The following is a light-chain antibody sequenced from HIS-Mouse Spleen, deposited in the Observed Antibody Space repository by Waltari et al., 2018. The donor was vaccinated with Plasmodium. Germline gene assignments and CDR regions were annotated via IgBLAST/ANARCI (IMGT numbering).Light chain of an antibody. CDR2: KDR. V-gene: IGLV3-27*01. J-gene: IGLJ3*02. CDR1: VLAKQS. CDR3: YSAADNNLV. Sequence: SYELTQPSSVSVSPGQTARITCPGDVLAKQSARWFQQKPGQAPVLVIYKDRERPSGIPERFSGSSSGTTVTLTISGAQVEDEADYYCYSAADNNLVFGGGTKLTVL.